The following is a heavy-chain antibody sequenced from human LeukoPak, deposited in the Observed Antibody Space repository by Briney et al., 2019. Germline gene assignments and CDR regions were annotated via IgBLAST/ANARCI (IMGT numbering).Heavy chain of an antibody. V-gene: IGHV1-18*01. CDR3: ARVDCSSTSCYRLNAFDAFDI. CDR1: GYTFTSYG. J-gene: IGHJ3*02. Sequence: ASVKVSCKASGYTFTSYGISWVRQAPGQGLEWMGWISAYNGNTNYAQKLQGRVTMTTDTSTSTAYMELRGLRSDDTAVYYCARVDCSSTSCYRLNAFDAFDIWGQGTMVTVSS. CDR2: ISAYNGNT. D-gene: IGHD2-2*01.